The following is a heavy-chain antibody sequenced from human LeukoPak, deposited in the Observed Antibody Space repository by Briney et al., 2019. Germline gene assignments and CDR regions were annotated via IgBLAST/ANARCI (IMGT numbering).Heavy chain of an antibody. D-gene: IGHD3-22*01. CDR2: IIPIFGTA. CDR3: AKGSYYDSSGYYDY. CDR1: GGTFSSYA. Sequence: SVKVSCKASGGTFSSYAISWVRQAPGQGLEWMGGIIPIFGTANYAQKFRGRVTITADESTSTAYMGLSSLRSEDTAVYYCAKGSYYDSSGYYDYWGQGTLVTVSS. V-gene: IGHV1-69*13. J-gene: IGHJ4*02.